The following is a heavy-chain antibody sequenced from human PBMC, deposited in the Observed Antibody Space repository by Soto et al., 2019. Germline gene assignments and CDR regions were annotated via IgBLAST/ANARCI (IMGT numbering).Heavy chain of an antibody. V-gene: IGHV1-24*01. J-gene: IGHJ4*02. CDR3: ATGYGSGPYYFDY. CDR1: RYTLTEIS. D-gene: IGHD3-10*01. Sequence: AASVKVSFKVSRYTLTEISMDWVRQVPGKGLEWMGGFDPEDGETIYAQKFQGRVTMTEDTSTDTAYMELSSLRSEDTAVYYCATGYGSGPYYFDYWGQGTLVTVSS. CDR2: FDPEDGET.